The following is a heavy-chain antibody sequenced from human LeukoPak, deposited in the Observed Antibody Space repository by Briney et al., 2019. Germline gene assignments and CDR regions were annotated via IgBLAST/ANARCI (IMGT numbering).Heavy chain of an antibody. D-gene: IGHD3-10*01. V-gene: IGHV1-2*02. CDR3: SRDYVYYYGSGSFYNDY. J-gene: IGHJ4*02. CDR1: GYTFTGYY. CDR2: INPNSGGT. Sequence: ASVKVSCKASGYTFTGYYIHWVRQAPGQGLEWMGWINPNSGGTNYAQKFQGRVTMTRDTSISTAFLDLSRLRSDDTAVYYCSRDYVYYYGSGSFYNDYWGQGTQVTVSS.